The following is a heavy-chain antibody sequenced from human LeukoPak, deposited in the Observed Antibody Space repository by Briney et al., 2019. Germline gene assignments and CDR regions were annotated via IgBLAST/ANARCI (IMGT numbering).Heavy chain of an antibody. J-gene: IGHJ1*01. V-gene: IGHV3-9*01. D-gene: IGHD5-24*01. CDR1: GFTFDDYA. Sequence: GGSLRLSCAASGFTFDDYAMHWVRQAPGKGLEWVSGVSWSSGSIGYADSVKGRFTVSRDNAKNSLYLQLNSLRVEDTAVYYCAREGEMATAEYFQHWGQGTLVIVSS. CDR2: VSWSSGSI. CDR3: AREGEMATAEYFQH.